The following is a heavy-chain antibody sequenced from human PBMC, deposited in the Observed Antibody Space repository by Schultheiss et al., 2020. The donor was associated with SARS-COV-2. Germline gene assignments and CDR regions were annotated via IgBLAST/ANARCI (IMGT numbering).Heavy chain of an antibody. Sequence: SQTLSLTCTVSGGSISSYYWSWIRQPPGKGLEWIGYIYYSGSTNYNPSLKSRVTISVDTSKNQFSLKLSSVTAEDTAVYYCARDALWGPYSSSSGGVDYWGQGTLVTVSS. CDR2: IYYSGST. V-gene: IGHV4-59*12. CDR3: ARDALWGPYSSSSGGVDY. D-gene: IGHD6-6*01. J-gene: IGHJ4*02. CDR1: GGSISSYY.